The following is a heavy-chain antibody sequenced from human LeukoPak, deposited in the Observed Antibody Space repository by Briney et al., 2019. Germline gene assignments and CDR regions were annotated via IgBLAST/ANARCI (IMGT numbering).Heavy chain of an antibody. J-gene: IGHJ3*02. CDR3: ARAPPGAGHTRNAYDI. V-gene: IGHV6-1*01. Sequence: SQTLSLTCDISGDSVSSNSATWNWIRQSPSRGLEWLGRTYYRSKWYNDYAISVKSRITINPDTSMNQFSLQLKSVTPEYTAVYYCARAPPGAGHTRNAYDIWGQGTVVTVS. D-gene: IGHD4/OR15-4a*01. CDR2: TYYRSKWYN. CDR1: GDSVSSNSAT.